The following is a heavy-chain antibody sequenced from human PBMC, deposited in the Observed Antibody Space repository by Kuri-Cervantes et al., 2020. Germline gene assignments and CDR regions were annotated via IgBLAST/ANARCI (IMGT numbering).Heavy chain of an antibody. J-gene: IGHJ4*02. CDR1: GFAYSYA. CDR3: TRLDSSGYYFDY. Sequence: GGSLRLSCADSGFAYSYAMSWVRQAPGKGLEWVSSISGNGSSTYYADSVKGRFTISRHNSKNTLYLQMNSLRAEDTAVYYCTRLDSSGYYFDYWDQGTLVTVSS. CDR2: ISGNGSST. V-gene: IGHV3-23*01. D-gene: IGHD3-22*01.